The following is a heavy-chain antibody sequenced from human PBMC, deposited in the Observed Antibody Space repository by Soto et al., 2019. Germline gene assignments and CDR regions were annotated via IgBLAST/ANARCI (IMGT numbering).Heavy chain of an antibody. CDR3: AMVVRGVVNWFDP. J-gene: IGHJ5*02. CDR2: IATYNSNR. D-gene: IGHD3-10*01. Sequence: HLVQSGPEVKKPGASVSVSCRTSGDTFTNFGLSWVRQAPGQGLEWMGWIATYNSNRNYAQKFQGRLTLTTDTSTSTAYMELKSLGYDDTAVYFCAMVVRGVVNWFDPWGQGTLVTVSS. CDR1: GDTFTNFG. V-gene: IGHV1-18*01.